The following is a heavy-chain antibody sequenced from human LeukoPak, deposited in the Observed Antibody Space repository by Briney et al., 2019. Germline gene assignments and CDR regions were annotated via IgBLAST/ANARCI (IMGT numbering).Heavy chain of an antibody. Sequence: GGSLRLSCAASGFTFNKFTMSWVRQAPGKGLEWVANIKQDGSEKYYVDSVKGRFTISRDNAKNSLYLQMNCLRAEDTAVYYCARDGAPGNYYYYYGMGVWGQGTTVTVSS. D-gene: IGHD1-1*01. CDR1: GFTFNKFT. CDR2: IKQDGSEK. CDR3: ARDGAPGNYYYYYGMGV. V-gene: IGHV3-7*03. J-gene: IGHJ6*02.